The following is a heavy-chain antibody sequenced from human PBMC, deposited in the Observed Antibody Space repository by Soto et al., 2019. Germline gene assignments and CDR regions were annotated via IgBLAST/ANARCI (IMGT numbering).Heavy chain of an antibody. J-gene: IGHJ5*02. CDR3: ARTITIFGVVQPDWFDP. CDR1: VGSISSYY. Sequence: PSETLSLTCTVSVGSISSYYWSWIRQPAWKGLEWIGRIYTSGSTNYNPSLKSRVTMSVDTSKNQFSLKLSSVTAADTAVYYCARTITIFGVVQPDWFDPWGQGTLVTVSS. V-gene: IGHV4-4*07. D-gene: IGHD3-3*01. CDR2: IYTSGST.